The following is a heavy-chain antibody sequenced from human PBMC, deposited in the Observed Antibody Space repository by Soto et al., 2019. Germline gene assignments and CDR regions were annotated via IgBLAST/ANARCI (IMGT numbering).Heavy chain of an antibody. CDR2: MNPNSGNT. D-gene: IGHD3-3*01. CDR3: ARGSYTYYDFWSGYRQNNSFDP. Sequence: ASVKVSCKASGYTFTSYDINWVRQATGQGLEWMGWMNPNSGNTGYAQKFQGRVTMTRNTSISTAYMELSSLRSEDTAVYYCARGSYTYYDFWSGYRQNNSFDPWGQGTLVTVSS. CDR1: GYTFTSYD. J-gene: IGHJ5*02. V-gene: IGHV1-8*01.